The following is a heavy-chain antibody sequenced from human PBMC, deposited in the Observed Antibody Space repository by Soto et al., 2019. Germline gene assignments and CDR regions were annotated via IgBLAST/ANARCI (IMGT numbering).Heavy chain of an antibody. D-gene: IGHD6-13*01. CDR1: GGTFSSYA. CDR2: IFPIFCTA. CDR3: ARGGGIAVAGKFYYYGIDV. Sequence: QVQLLQSGAEVKKPGSSVKVSCKASGGTFSSYAISWVRQAPGQGLEWMGGIFPIFCTANYAQTFQGRVTVPADGIKSTRYDEVARLVAEDNAVEYCARGGGIAVAGKFYYYGIDVLVQGTTVTVSS. J-gene: IGHJ6*02. V-gene: IGHV1-69*01.